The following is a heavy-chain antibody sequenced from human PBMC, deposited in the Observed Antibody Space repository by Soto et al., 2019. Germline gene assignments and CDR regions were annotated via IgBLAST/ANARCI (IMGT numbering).Heavy chain of an antibody. CDR3: ALSVGATTWFDP. J-gene: IGHJ5*02. V-gene: IGHV1-69*13. CDR2: IIPIFGTA. CDR1: GGTFSSYA. D-gene: IGHD1-26*01. Sequence: ASVKVSCKASGGTFSSYAISWVRQAPGQGLEWMGGIIPIFGTANYAQKFQGRVTITADESTSTAYMELSSLRSEDTAVYYCALSVGATTWFDPWGQGTLVTVSS.